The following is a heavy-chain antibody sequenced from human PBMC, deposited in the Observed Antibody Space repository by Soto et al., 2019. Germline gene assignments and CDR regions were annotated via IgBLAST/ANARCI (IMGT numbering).Heavy chain of an antibody. CDR2: INTDNGNT. Sequence: QVQLVQSGAEVKKPGASVTVSCKASGYTFNRYAIHWVRQAPGQRLEWMGWINTDNGNTKYSQNFQGRVTITRDTSASTAYIELSSLTSEDTTVYHCSRGGRSDVSFGCWGQGNLVPGSS. CDR3: SRGGRSDVSFGC. CDR1: GYTFNRYA. V-gene: IGHV1-3*04. J-gene: IGHJ4*02. D-gene: IGHD6-19*01.